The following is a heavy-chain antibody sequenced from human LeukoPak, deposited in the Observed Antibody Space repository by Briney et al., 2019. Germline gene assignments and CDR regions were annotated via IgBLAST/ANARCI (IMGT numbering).Heavy chain of an antibody. V-gene: IGHV4-39*01. Sequence: RSSETLPLTCTVPGGSISNSRYYWGLISQPPVNGLEWIGRIYYSGSTDYKPPLKNRLTISVDTCKHQFSLKVSYVTAAETAVYYCARHAVPNSSENWFEPWGQGTLVTVSS. J-gene: IGHJ5*02. CDR1: GGSISNSRYY. D-gene: IGHD6-19*01. CDR3: ARHAVPNSSENWFEP. CDR2: IYYSGST.